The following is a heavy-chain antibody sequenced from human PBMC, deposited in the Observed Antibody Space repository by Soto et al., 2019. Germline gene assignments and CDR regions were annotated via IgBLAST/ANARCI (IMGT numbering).Heavy chain of an antibody. V-gene: IGHV3-7*04. CDR3: ARDRRYFDWFTIYYFDY. CDR2: IKQDGSEK. D-gene: IGHD3-9*01. J-gene: IGHJ4*02. CDR1: GFTFSSYW. Sequence: GGSLRLSCAASGFTFSSYWMSWVRQAPGKGLEWVANIKQDGSEKYYVDSVKGRFTISRDNAKNSLYLQMNSLRAEDTAVYYCARDRRYFDWFTIYYFDYWGQGTLVTVSS.